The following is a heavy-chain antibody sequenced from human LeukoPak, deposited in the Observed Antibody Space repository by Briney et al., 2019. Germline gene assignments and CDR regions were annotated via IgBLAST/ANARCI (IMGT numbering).Heavy chain of an antibody. CDR2: ISGSGGST. CDR3: AKVVSSNPHYWYFDL. V-gene: IGHV3-23*01. D-gene: IGHD2-8*01. Sequence: GGSLRLSCAASGFTFSSYAMSWVRQAPGKGLEWVSAISGSGGSTYYADSVKDRFTISRDNSKNTLYLQMNSLRAEDTAVYYCAKVVSSNPHYWYFDLWGRGTLVTVSS. CDR1: GFTFSSYA. J-gene: IGHJ2*01.